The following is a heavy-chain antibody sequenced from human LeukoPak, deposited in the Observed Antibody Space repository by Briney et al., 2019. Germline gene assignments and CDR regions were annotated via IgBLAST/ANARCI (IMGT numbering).Heavy chain of an antibody. D-gene: IGHD4-23*01. Sequence: GGSLRLSCSASGFTFSSHWMNWVRQAPGKGLEWVAIINKDGSEKNYVGSVKGRFTISRDNAKNSLYLQMNSLRAEDTALYYCARSNSAPDYWGQGNLVIVPS. CDR2: INKDGSEK. CDR3: ARSNSAPDY. CDR1: GFTFSSHW. J-gene: IGHJ4*02. V-gene: IGHV3-7*01.